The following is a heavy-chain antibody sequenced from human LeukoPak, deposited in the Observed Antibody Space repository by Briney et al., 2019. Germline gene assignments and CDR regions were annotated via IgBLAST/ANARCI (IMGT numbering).Heavy chain of an antibody. CDR3: ATDPRTTVFGTFRYYYMDV. CDR1: GFTGSY. D-gene: IGHD3-3*01. V-gene: IGHV1-2*02. CDR2: IDPKSGGT. J-gene: IGHJ6*03. Sequence: ASVKVSCKASGFTGSYIHWVRQAPGQGLEWMGWIDPKSGGTNYAEKLQGRVTMTRDTSINTAYMELSRLTSDDTAVYYCATDPRTTVFGTFRYYYMDVWGEGTTVAVSS.